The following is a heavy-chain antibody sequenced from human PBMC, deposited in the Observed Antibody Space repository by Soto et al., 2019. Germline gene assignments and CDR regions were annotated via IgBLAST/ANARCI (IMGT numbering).Heavy chain of an antibody. J-gene: IGHJ4*02. D-gene: IGHD2-8*01. CDR3: ARDGCCTNADCYNGEDY. CDR1: GFTFRSYG. CDR2: IWYDGSNK. V-gene: IGHV3-33*01. Sequence: QVQLVESGGGVVQPGRSLRLSCAASGFTFRSYGMHWVRQAPGKGLEWVAIIWYDGSNKYYADSVKGRFTISRDNSKNTLSLQMNSLRAEDTAVYYCARDGCCTNADCYNGEDYWGQGTLVTVAS.